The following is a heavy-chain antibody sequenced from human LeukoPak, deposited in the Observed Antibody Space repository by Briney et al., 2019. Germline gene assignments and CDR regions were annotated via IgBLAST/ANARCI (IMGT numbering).Heavy chain of an antibody. J-gene: IGHJ4*02. CDR3: ARDLKYYYDSSGPRVFDY. D-gene: IGHD3-22*01. CDR1: GYTFLSYG. Sequence: ASVKVSCKASGYTFLSYGISWVRQAPGQGFEWMGWISGYNGNTNYAQKLQGRVTVTTDTSTSTAYMELRSLRSDDTAVYYCARDLKYYYDSSGPRVFDYWGQGTLVTVSS. CDR2: ISGYNGNT. V-gene: IGHV1-18*01.